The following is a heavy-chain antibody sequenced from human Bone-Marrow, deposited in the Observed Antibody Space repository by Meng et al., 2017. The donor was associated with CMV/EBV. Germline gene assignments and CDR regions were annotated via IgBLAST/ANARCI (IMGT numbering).Heavy chain of an antibody. CDR1: GGTFSSYA. J-gene: IGHJ6*02. Sequence: SVKVSCKASGGTFSSYAISWVRQAPGQGLEWMGGIIPIFGTANYAQKFQGRVTITTDESTSTAYMELSSLRSEDTAVYYCARAGFGELLYKSNYYYYGMDVWGQGTTVTVSS. V-gene: IGHV1-69*05. CDR2: IIPIFGTA. CDR3: ARAGFGELLYKSNYYYYGMDV. D-gene: IGHD3-10*01.